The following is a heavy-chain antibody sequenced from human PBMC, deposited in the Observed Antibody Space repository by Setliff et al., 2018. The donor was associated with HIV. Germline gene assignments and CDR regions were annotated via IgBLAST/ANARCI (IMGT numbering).Heavy chain of an antibody. CDR2: IYTSGST. J-gene: IGHJ4*02. D-gene: IGHD2-2*02. CDR1: GGSISTYY. V-gene: IGHV4-4*09. CDR3: ARQERYCTSADCYRYFNY. Sequence: PSETLSLTCTVSGGSISTYYWTWIRQPPGKGLEWIGYIYTSGSTSYNPSLKSRLTISLDTSKNQFSLKLSSVTAADTAVYYCARQERYCTSADCYRYFNYLGPGTLVTVSS.